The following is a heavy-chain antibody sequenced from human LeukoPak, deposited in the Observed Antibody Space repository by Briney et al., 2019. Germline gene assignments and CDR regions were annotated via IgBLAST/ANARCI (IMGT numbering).Heavy chain of an antibody. D-gene: IGHD2-2*03. J-gene: IGHJ6*03. V-gene: IGHV3-15*01. CDR1: GFTFSNAW. CDR2: IKSKTDGGTT. Sequence: GGSLRLSCAASGFTFSNAWMSWVRQAPGKGLEWVGRIKSKTDGGTTDYAAPVKGRFTISRDDSKNTLYLQMNSLKTEDTAVYYCTTGCGYCSSTSCSCYYYYYYMDVWGKGTTVTISS. CDR3: TTGCGYCSSTSCSCYYYYYYMDV.